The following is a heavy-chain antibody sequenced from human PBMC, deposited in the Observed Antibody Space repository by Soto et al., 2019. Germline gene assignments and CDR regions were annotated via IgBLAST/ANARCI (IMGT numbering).Heavy chain of an antibody. Sequence: PGGSLRLSCAASGFTFSGYAMHWVRQAPGKGLEWVTVISYDGTNKYYADSVKGRFTISRDNSKNTLYLQMNSLRAEDTAVYYCALVGYYDTSGYFYDDEDFCGRGSLVTVSS. CDR1: GFTFSGYA. V-gene: IGHV3-30-3*01. D-gene: IGHD3-22*01. J-gene: IGHJ4*02. CDR3: ALVGYYDTSGYFYDDEDF. CDR2: ISYDGTNK.